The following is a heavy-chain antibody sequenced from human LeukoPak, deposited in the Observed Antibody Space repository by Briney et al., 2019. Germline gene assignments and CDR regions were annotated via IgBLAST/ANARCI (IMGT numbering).Heavy chain of an antibody. CDR3: ARDAPRMGATGLYFDY. J-gene: IGHJ4*02. Sequence: SETLSLTCSVSGASISSHYWSWIRQPPGKGLEWLGYIYYSVRTNYNPSLKSRVTTSVDMPNNQFSLKMSSVTAADTAVYYCARDAPRMGATGLYFDYWGQGTLVTVSS. CDR2: IYYSVRT. D-gene: IGHD1-26*01. CDR1: GASISSHY. V-gene: IGHV4-59*11.